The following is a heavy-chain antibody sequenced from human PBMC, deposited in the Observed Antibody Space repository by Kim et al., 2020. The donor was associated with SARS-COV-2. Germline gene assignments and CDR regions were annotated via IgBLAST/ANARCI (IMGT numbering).Heavy chain of an antibody. CDR2: ISSSSSTI. V-gene: IGHV3-48*02. CDR1: GFTFSSYS. D-gene: IGHD3-22*01. CDR3: ARTQRRGNMIANAFDI. Sequence: GGSLRLSCAASGFTFSSYSMNWVRQAPGKGLEWVSYISSSSSTIYYADSVKGRFTISRDNAKNSLYLQMNSLRDEDTAVYYCARTQRRGNMIANAFDIWGQGTMVTVSS. J-gene: IGHJ3*02.